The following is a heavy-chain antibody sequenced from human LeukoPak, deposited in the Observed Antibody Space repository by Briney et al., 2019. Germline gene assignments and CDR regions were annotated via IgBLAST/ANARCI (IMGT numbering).Heavy chain of an antibody. J-gene: IGHJ6*02. D-gene: IGHD2-15*01. CDR1: GFTFRSYA. V-gene: IGHV3-21*01. CDR3: ARDNIAGYSYCSGGSCEKSYYYYGMDV. CDR2: ISSSSSYI. Sequence: GGSLRLSCAASGFTFRSYAMTWVRQAPGKGLEWVSSISSSSSYIYYADSVKGRFTISRDNAKNSLYLQMNSLRAEDTAVYYCARDNIAGYSYCSGGSCEKSYYYYGMDVWGQGTTVTVSS.